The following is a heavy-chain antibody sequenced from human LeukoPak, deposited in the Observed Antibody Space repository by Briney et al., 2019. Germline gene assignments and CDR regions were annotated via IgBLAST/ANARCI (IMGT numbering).Heavy chain of an antibody. Sequence: GASVTVSCKASGGTFSSYAISWVRQAPGQGLEWMGGIIPIFGTANYAQKFQGRVTITTDESTSTAYMELSSLRSEDTAVYYCARDLGGGGSSGYYMDVWGKGTTVTVSS. CDR3: ARDLGGGGSSGYYMDV. CDR2: IIPIFGTA. J-gene: IGHJ6*03. V-gene: IGHV1-69*05. D-gene: IGHD3-10*01. CDR1: GGTFSSYA.